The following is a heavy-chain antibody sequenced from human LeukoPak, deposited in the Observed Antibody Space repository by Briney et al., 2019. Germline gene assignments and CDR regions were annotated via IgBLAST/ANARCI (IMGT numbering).Heavy chain of an antibody. CDR1: GFTFSSYG. D-gene: IGHD3-10*01. V-gene: IGHV3-21*01. CDR2: ISSSSNYI. CDR3: ARSGIKMVRGVIIKSPYHMDV. Sequence: AGGSLRLSCAASGFTFSSYGMSWVRQAPGKGLEWVSSISSSSNYIYYVDSVKGRFTISRDDAKNSLSLQMNSLRAEDTAVYYCARSGIKMVRGVIIKSPYHMDVWGKGTTVTVSS. J-gene: IGHJ6*03.